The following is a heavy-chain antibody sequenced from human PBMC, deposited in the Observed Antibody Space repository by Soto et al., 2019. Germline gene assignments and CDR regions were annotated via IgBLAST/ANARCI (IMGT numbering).Heavy chain of an antibody. Sequence: SETLSLTCTVSGGSISSGGYYWSWIRQHPGKGLEWIGYIYYSGSTYYNPSLKSRVTISVDTSKNQFSLKLSSVTAADTAVYYCARVLSGYSYGDPFDYWGQGTLVTVS. CDR3: ARVLSGYSYGDPFDY. CDR1: GGSISSGGYY. V-gene: IGHV4-31*03. CDR2: IYYSGST. D-gene: IGHD5-18*01. J-gene: IGHJ4*02.